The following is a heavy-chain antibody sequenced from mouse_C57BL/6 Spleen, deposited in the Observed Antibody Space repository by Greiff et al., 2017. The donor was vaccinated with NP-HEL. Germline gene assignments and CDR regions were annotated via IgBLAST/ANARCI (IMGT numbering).Heavy chain of an antibody. Sequence: EVQLVESGGDLVKPGGSLKLSCAASGFTFSSYGMSWVRQTPDKRLEWVATISSGGSYTYYPDSVKGRFTISRDNAKNTLYLQMSSLKSEDTAMYYCARPGNSLAWFAYWGQGTLVTVSA. CDR1: GFTFSSYG. CDR2: ISSGGSYT. CDR3: ARPGNSLAWFAY. J-gene: IGHJ3*01. V-gene: IGHV5-6*01.